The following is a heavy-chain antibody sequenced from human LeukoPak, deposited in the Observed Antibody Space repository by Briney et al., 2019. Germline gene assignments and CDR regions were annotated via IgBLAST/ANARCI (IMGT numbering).Heavy chain of an antibody. J-gene: IGHJ4*02. CDR1: GFTFSDYI. CDR2: ISNDGSSK. V-gene: IGHV3-30*04. CDR3: ASSWTRDDY. D-gene: IGHD1-1*01. Sequence: PGGSLRLSCAASGFTFSDYIMHWVHQAPGKGLEWVALISNDGSSKYYAESVKGRFTISRDNSKNTLYLQMNSLRTEDTAMYYCASSWTRDDYWGQGTLVTVSS.